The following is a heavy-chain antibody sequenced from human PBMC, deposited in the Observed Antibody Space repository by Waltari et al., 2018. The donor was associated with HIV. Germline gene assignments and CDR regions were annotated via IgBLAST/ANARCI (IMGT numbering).Heavy chain of an antibody. CDR1: GFPLSAYD. J-gene: IGHJ5*02. CDR2: INSGGSSK. D-gene: IGHD2-8*01. Sequence: QIHLVESGGGLVKHGGSLRRCCDASGFPLSAYDVAWIRQAPGKQPEWVSYINSGGSSKYFADFVNGRFTISRDNSENSLYLQMNNLRAEDTAVYYCAKMGGVFYRFDAWGQGTLVTVSS. CDR3: AKMGGVFYRFDA. V-gene: IGHV3-11*04.